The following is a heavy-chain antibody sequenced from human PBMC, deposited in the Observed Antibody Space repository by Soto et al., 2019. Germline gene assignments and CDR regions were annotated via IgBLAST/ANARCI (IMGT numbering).Heavy chain of an antibody. CDR1: GFSLSTSGVG. V-gene: IGHV2-5*02. D-gene: IGHD6-6*01. Sequence: SGPTLVNPTQTLTLTCTFSGFSLSTSGVGVGWIRQPPGKALEWLALIYWDDDKRYSPSLKSRLTITKDTSKNQVVLKMTNMDPVDTATYYCAHRPGFYSSSSGHGAFDIWGQGTMVTVSS. CDR2: IYWDDDK. CDR3: AHRPGFYSSSSGHGAFDI. J-gene: IGHJ3*02.